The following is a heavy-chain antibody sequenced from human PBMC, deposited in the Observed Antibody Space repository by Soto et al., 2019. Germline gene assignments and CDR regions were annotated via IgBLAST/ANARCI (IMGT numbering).Heavy chain of an antibody. Sequence: GGSLILSGAASGFTVSSYAMSWVRQAPWKGLEWVSAITCSGGXTXXAVXVXGRXXXXXXXSXNXRXLXXNRLRGENTXVYYCARGDYRYPFDYVGQGTLVTVSS. J-gene: IGHJ4*02. V-gene: IGHV3-23*01. CDR2: ITCSGGXT. CDR1: GFTVSSYA. D-gene: IGHD4-17*01. CDR3: ARGDYRYPFDY.